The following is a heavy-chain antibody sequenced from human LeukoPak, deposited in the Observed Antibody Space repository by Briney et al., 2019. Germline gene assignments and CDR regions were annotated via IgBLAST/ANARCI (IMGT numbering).Heavy chain of an antibody. CDR3: AREGGPYRPLDY. Sequence: KPSETLSLTCTVSGGSISTTNWWTWVRQPPGEGLEWIGEVHLSGRTHYNPSLESRVTMSVDMSENHISLRLTSVTAADTAVYYCAREGGPYRPLDYSGQGTLVTVSS. J-gene: IGHJ4*02. CDR1: GGSISTTNW. V-gene: IGHV4-4*02. CDR2: VHLSGRT.